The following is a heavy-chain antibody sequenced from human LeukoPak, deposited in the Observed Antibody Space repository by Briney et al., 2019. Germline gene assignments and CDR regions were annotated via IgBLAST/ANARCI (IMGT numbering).Heavy chain of an antibody. CDR3: ARERDYDFWSGYPDDAFDI. CDR1: GFTFSSYS. CDR2: ISSSSSTI. D-gene: IGHD3-3*01. Sequence: GGSLRLSCAASGFTFSSYSMNWARQAPGKGLEWVSYISSSSSTIYYADSVKGRFTISRDNAKNSLYLQMNSLRAEDTAVYYCARERDYDFWSGYPDDAFDIWGQGTMVTVSS. V-gene: IGHV3-48*04. J-gene: IGHJ3*02.